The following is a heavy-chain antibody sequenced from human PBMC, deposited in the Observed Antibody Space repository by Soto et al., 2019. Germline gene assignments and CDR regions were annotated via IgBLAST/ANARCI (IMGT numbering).Heavy chain of an antibody. CDR3: AKKPDHFDY. J-gene: IGHJ4*02. V-gene: IGHV3-23*01. CDR1: GFTFSSYA. Sequence: PGGSLRLSFAASGFTFSSYAMSWVRQAPGKWLEWVSSINGSGGGTYYADSVKGRFTISRDNSKNTLYLQMNSLRAEDTDVYYCAKKPDHFDYWGQGTLVTVYS. CDR2: INGSGGGT.